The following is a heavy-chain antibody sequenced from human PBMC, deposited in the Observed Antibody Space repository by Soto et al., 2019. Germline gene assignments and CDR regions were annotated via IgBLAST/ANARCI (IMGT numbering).Heavy chain of an antibody. CDR1: GDSVSSNSAA. Sequence: TLSLTCAISGDSVSSNSAAWNWIRQSPSKGLEWLGRTYYRSKWYNDYAVSVKSRITINPDTSKNQFSLQLNSVTPEDTAVYYCARGGYSGYDPSPIDAFDTWGQGTMVTVSS. D-gene: IGHD5-12*01. CDR2: TYYRSKWYN. V-gene: IGHV6-1*01. J-gene: IGHJ3*02. CDR3: ARGGYSGYDPSPIDAFDT.